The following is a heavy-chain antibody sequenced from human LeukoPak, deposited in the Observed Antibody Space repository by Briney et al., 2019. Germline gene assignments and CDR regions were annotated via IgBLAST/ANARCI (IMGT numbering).Heavy chain of an antibody. Sequence: GGSLRLSCAVSGFTFSSYGMHWFRQAPGEGLEWVAVIWSDGTKQYYADSVKGRFSISRDNSKNTLYLQMNTMRAEDTAVYYCARDDAGIGNAFDVWGQGTMVTVSS. CDR2: IWSDGTKQ. CDR1: GFTFSSYG. CDR3: ARDDAGIGNAFDV. V-gene: IGHV3-33*01. J-gene: IGHJ3*01.